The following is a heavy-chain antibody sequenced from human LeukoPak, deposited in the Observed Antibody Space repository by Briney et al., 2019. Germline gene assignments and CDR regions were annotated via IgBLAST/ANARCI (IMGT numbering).Heavy chain of an antibody. CDR2: ISHNGGNK. D-gene: IGHD3-10*01. Sequence: GGSLRLSCVASGFDFSGYGIHWVRQAPGKGLEWVAVISHNGGNKYYADSAKGRFTISRDNSKNTLYLQMDSLRIEDTAMYYCTKERTGSGIYGYYGMDVWGQGTTVTVSS. CDR3: TKERTGSGIYGYYGMDV. V-gene: IGHV3-30*18. CDR1: GFDFSGYG. J-gene: IGHJ6*02.